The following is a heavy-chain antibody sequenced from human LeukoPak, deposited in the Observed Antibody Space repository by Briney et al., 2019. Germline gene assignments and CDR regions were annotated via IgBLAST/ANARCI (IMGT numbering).Heavy chain of an antibody. D-gene: IGHD3-10*01. V-gene: IGHV1-69*05. CDR1: GGTFSSYA. J-gene: IGHJ5*02. CDR2: FIPIFGTA. Sequence: SVKVSCKASGGTFSSYAISWVRQAPGQGLEWMGGFIPIFGTANYAQKFQGRVTITTDESTSTAYMELSSLRSEDTAVYYCARFDYYGSGRESSYRFDPWRQGTLVTVSS. CDR3: ARFDYYGSGRESSYRFDP.